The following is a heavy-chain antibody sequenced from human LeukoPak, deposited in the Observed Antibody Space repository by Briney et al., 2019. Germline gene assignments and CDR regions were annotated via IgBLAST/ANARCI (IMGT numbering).Heavy chain of an antibody. Sequence: SETLSLTCTVSGGSISSSSYYWGWIRQPPGKGLEWIGYIYYSGSTNYNPSLKSRVTISVDTSKNQFSLKLSSVTAADTAVYYCARGPPIRYLWGQGTLVTVSS. CDR1: GGSISSSSYY. V-gene: IGHV4-61*05. CDR3: ARGPPIRYL. D-gene: IGHD5-12*01. CDR2: IYYSGST. J-gene: IGHJ5*02.